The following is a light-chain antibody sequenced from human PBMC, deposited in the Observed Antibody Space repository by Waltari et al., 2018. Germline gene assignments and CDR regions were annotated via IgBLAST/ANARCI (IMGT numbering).Light chain of an antibody. V-gene: IGKV3-20*01. Sequence: EIVLTQSPGTRSLSPGERATLPCRASQSVNRYLAWYQQKPGQAPRLLIYYASTRATGIPDRFSGSGSGTDFSLTISRLEPEDYAVYHCQHYLRLPATFGQGTKVEIK. CDR3: QHYLRLPAT. CDR2: YAS. J-gene: IGKJ1*01. CDR1: QSVNRY.